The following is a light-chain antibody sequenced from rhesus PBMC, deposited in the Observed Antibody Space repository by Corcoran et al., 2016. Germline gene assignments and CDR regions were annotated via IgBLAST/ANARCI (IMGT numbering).Light chain of an antibody. CDR2: DVS. CDR3: NSYAGSNTFI. V-gene: IGLV2-23*01. Sequence: QPALTQPPSVSGSPGQSVTISCTGTSSDIGSYNYVSWYQQYPGKAPQVKIYDVSKRPSGVSDRFFGSKSGNSASLTISGLQSEDEADYYCNSYAGSNTFILGSGTRLTVL. J-gene: IGLJ1*01. CDR1: SSDIGSYNY.